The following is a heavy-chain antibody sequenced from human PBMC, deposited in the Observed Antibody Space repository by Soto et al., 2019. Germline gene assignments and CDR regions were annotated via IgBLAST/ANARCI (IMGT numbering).Heavy chain of an antibody. CDR1: GDSVSTNDAT. CDR2: TYYRSKWYN. J-gene: IGHJ6*02. Sequence: PSQTLSLTCAISGDSVSTNDATWDWIRPSPSRGLEWLGRTYYRSKWYNDYAVSVKSRITINPDTSKNQFSLQLNSVTPEDTAVYYCAREGGNRYYYYGMDVWGQGTTVTISS. D-gene: IGHD1-26*01. CDR3: AREGGNRYYYYGMDV. V-gene: IGHV6-1*01.